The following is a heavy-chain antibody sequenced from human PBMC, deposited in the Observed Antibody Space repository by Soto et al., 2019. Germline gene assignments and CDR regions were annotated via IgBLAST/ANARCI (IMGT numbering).Heavy chain of an antibody. J-gene: IGHJ4*02. V-gene: IGHV3-23*01. Sequence: AQLLESGGGFVQPGESLRLSCAASGFTFSLSAMSWVRQAPGRGLDWVSSLSGGGSTTDYADSVKGRFTISRDNSKTTVHLQMNSLRAEDTAVYYCAQGPEYDILTGCDYWGQGAMVTVSS. CDR1: GFTFSLSA. CDR2: LSGGGSTT. D-gene: IGHD3-9*01. CDR3: AQGPEYDILTGCDY.